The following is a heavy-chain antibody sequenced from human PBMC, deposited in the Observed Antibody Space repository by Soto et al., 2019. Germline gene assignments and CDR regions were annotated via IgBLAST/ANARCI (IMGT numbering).Heavy chain of an antibody. CDR1: GFMFDNFD. J-gene: IGHJ6*02. Sequence: GGSLRLSCAASGFMFDNFDMSWVRQAPGKGLEWVSVIGLSGGGTYYTDSVKGRFTISRDNSKNTLYLEMKSLRGEDSALYYCVRHAKLTTVSANVGYYSGLDVWGPGTTVTVSS. D-gene: IGHD4-4*01. CDR2: IGLSGGGT. CDR3: VRHAKLTTVSANVGYYSGLDV. V-gene: IGHV3-23*01.